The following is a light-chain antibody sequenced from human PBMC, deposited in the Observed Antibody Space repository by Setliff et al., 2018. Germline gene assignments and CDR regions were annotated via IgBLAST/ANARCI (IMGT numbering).Light chain of an antibody. J-gene: IGLJ1*01. V-gene: IGLV2-14*03. CDR2: DVS. CDR3: CSFTSSSTLPYV. Sequence: QSALTQPASVSGSPGQSITISCTGTSSDVGGYNLVSWYQQHPGKVPRLMIYDVSNRPSGVSNRFSGSKIGNTASLTISGLQTEDEADYYCCSFTSSSTLPYVFGTGTKVTGL. CDR1: SSDVGGYNL.